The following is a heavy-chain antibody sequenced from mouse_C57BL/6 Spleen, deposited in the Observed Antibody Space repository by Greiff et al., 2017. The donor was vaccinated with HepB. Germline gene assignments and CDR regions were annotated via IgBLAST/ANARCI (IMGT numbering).Heavy chain of an antibody. Sequence: VQVVESGAELVKPGASVKISCKASGYAFSSYWMNWVKQRPGKGLEWIGQIYPGDGDTNYNGKFKGKATLTADKSSSTAYMQLSSLTSEDSAVYFCARDDYDVGYYAMDYWGQGTSVTVSS. J-gene: IGHJ4*01. V-gene: IGHV1-80*01. D-gene: IGHD2-4*01. CDR1: GYAFSSYW. CDR3: ARDDYDVGYYAMDY. CDR2: IYPGDGDT.